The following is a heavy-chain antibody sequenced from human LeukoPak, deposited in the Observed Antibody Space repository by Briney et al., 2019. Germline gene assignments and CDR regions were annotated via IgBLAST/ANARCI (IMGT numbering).Heavy chain of an antibody. D-gene: IGHD4-17*01. CDR2: ISDDGGSK. V-gene: IGHV3-30*18. Sequence: PGGSLRLSCAASGFSFISYGMPWVRQAPGKGLEWVGVISDDGGSKDYADSVKGRFTISRDNSKDTLYLQMNSLRAEDTAVYYCAKRPSDYGDYVSYFDYWGQGTLVTVSS. J-gene: IGHJ4*02. CDR1: GFSFISYG. CDR3: AKRPSDYGDYVSYFDY.